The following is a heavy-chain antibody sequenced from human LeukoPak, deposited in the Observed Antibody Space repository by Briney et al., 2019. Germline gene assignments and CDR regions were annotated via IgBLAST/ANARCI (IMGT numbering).Heavy chain of an antibody. CDR2: ISGGGGST. Sequence: GGSLRLSCEASGFSFPYGVSWVRQAPGKGLEWVSAISGGGGSTYYADSVKGRFTISRDNSKNTLYLQMNSLRAEDTAVYYCASASRGVYFDSSGYSDYWGQGTLVTVSS. V-gene: IGHV3-23*01. J-gene: IGHJ4*02. CDR3: ASASRGVYFDSSGYSDY. D-gene: IGHD3-22*01. CDR1: GFSFPYG.